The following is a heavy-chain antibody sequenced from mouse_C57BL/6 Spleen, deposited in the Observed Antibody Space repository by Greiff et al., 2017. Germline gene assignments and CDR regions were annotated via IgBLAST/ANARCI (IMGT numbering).Heavy chain of an antibody. V-gene: IGHV1-80*01. CDR3: ARSIFYDNDRGYYFED. CDR2: IYPGDGDT. D-gene: IGHD2-4*01. J-gene: IGHJ2*01. Sequence: QVHVKQSGAELVKPGASVKISCKASGYAFSSYWMNWVKQRPGKGLEWIGQIYPGDGDTNYNGKFKGKATLTADKSSSTAYMQLSSLTSEDSAVYFCARSIFYDNDRGYYFEDRGNVATLTVST. CDR1: GYAFSSYW.